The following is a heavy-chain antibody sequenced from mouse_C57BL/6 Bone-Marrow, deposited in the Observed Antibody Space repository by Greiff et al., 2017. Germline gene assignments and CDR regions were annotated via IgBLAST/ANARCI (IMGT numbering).Heavy chain of an antibody. D-gene: IGHD2-2*01. CDR1: EYEFPSHD. J-gene: IGHJ4*01. CDR3: ARHGGYYGYDEAMDY. V-gene: IGHV5-2*01. CDR2: INSDGGST. Sequence: EVNVVESGGGLVQPGESLKLSCESNEYEFPSHDMSWVRQTPEKRLELVAAINSDGGSTYYPDTMERRFIITRDNTKKTLYLQMSRLRSEDTAVYYWARHGGYYGYDEAMDYWGQGTSVTVSS.